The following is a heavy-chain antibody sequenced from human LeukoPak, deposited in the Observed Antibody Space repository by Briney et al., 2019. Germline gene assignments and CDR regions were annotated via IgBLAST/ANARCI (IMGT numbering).Heavy chain of an antibody. D-gene: IGHD3-22*01. V-gene: IGHV4-59*08. J-gene: IGHJ4*02. CDR1: VDSISYYY. CDR2: IYYSGST. Sequence: SETLSLTCTVSVDSISYYYWSWLRQPPGKGLEWIGYIYYSGSTDYNPSLKSRVTISVDTSQNQFSLRLSSMTAADTAVYYCARHARDTSDYYDFWGQGTLVTVSS. CDR3: ARHARDTSDYYDF.